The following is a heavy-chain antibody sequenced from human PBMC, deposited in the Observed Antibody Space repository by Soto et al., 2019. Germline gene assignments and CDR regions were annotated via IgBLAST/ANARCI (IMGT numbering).Heavy chain of an antibody. D-gene: IGHD2-15*01. CDR1: GGSISSSSYY. Sequence: PSETLSLTCTVSGGSISSSSYYWGWIRQPPGKGLEWIGSIYYSGSTYYNPSLKSRVTISVDTSKNQFSLKLSSVTAADTAVYYCARGLIWGGSCYWGCGFDIWGKGKLATVS. CDR3: ARGLIWGGSCYWGCGFDI. CDR2: IYYSGST. V-gene: IGHV4-39*01. J-gene: IGHJ3*02.